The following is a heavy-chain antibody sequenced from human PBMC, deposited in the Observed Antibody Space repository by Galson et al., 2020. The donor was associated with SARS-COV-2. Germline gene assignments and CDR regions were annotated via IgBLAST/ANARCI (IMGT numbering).Heavy chain of an antibody. CDR2: TSATT. CDR3: AKDFVRGIGYMDV. CDR1: GFTFSRYG. V-gene: IGHV3-23*01. D-gene: IGHD3-10*02. Sequence: GESLKISCVASGFTFSRYGISWVRQAPGQGLDWVATTSATTYYADSVRRRFIISRDDSKNTLYLQMNGLSADDTAVYYCAKDFVRGIGYMDVWGPGTTVTVSS. J-gene: IGHJ6*03.